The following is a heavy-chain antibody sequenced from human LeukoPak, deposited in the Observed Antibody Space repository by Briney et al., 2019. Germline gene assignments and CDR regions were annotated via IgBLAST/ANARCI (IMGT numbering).Heavy chain of an antibody. CDR2: ISSGSTYI. J-gene: IGHJ4*02. CDR3: ARGPSFQQWVGTYFDY. D-gene: IGHD6-19*01. CDR1: GFSFSSYS. V-gene: IGHV3-21*01. Sequence: GGSLRLSCAASGFSFSSYSMNWVRQAPGKGLEWVSSISSGSTYIFYADSVRGRFTISRDNAKNSLYLQMNSLRAEDTAVYYCARGPSFQQWVGTYFDYWGQGTLVTVSS.